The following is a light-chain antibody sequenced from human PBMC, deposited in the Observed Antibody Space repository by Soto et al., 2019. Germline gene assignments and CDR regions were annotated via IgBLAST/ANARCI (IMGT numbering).Light chain of an antibody. CDR2: GAS. CDR1: QSVSSSY. Sequence: EIVLTQSPGTLSLSPGERATLSCRASQSVSSSYLAWYQQKPGQAPRLLIYGASSRATGIPDRFSGSGSGTDFTLTISRVEPEDSAVYYWQQYGSSRTFGQGTKVEIK. CDR3: QQYGSSRT. J-gene: IGKJ1*01. V-gene: IGKV3-20*01.